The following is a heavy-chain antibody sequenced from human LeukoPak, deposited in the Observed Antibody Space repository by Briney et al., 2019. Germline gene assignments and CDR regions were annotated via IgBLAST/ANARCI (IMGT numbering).Heavy chain of an antibody. J-gene: IGHJ4*02. CDR2: MRSDGSGK. CDR3: AKDRYSSQWLALDH. D-gene: IGHD6-13*01. CDR1: GFPFSNYG. Sequence: GGSLRLSCAASGFPFSNYGMHWVRQAPGKGLEWVAFMRSDGSGKYYADSVKGRFTSSRDNPKNIRFTKTYSLRPEDTAVSYCAKDRYSSQWLALDHWGQGVLVIVSS. V-gene: IGHV3-30*02.